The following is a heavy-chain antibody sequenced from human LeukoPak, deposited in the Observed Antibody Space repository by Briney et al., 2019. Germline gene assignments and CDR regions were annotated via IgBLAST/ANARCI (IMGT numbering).Heavy chain of an antibody. D-gene: IGHD3-16*01. CDR2: IYSSGST. Sequence: SETLSLTCTVSGGSISSYYWSWIRQPPGKGLEWIGYIYSSGSTDYNPSLKSRVTISVDTSKSQFSLELSSVTAADTAIYYCARDPPTFYFDYWGQGALVTVSS. J-gene: IGHJ4*02. CDR3: ARDPPTFYFDY. CDR1: GGSISSYY. V-gene: IGHV4-59*01.